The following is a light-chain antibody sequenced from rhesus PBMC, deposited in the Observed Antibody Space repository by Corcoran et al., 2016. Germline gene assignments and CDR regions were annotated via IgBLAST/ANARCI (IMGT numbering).Light chain of an antibody. CDR1: QGISSW. J-gene: IGKJ3*01. CDR3: QQYSSRPFT. CDR2: KAS. Sequence: DIQMTQSPSSLSASVGDTVTITCRASQGISSWLAWYQQKPGKALKFLIYKASSLQSGVPSRFSGSGSGTDFTLTISSLQSEDFATYYCQQYSSRPFTFGPGTKLDIK. V-gene: IGKV1-22*01.